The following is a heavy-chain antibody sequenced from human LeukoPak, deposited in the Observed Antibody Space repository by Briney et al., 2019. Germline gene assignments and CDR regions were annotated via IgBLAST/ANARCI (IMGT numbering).Heavy chain of an antibody. V-gene: IGHV4-4*07. D-gene: IGHD3-10*01. CDR1: GDSISSYY. J-gene: IGHJ4*02. CDR2: IYASGST. Sequence: SETLSLTCTVSGDSISSYYWSWIWQPAGKGLEWIGRIYASGSTNYNPSLKSRVTISVDTSKNQFSLKLSSVTAADTAVYYCARGKGHNYYGSGSYFRYWGQGTLVTVSS. CDR3: ARGKGHNYYGSGSYFRY.